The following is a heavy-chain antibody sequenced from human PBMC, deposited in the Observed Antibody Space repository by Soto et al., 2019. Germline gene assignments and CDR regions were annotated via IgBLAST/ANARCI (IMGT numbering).Heavy chain of an antibody. CDR3: ARESEDLTTNFDY. CDR2: ISSTTNYI. CDR1: GFTFTRYS. V-gene: IGHV3-21*06. J-gene: IGHJ4*02. Sequence: EVQLVESGGVLAKPGGSLRLSCAASGFTFTRYSMNWVRQAPGKGLEWVSSISSTTNYIYYGDSMKGLFTISRDNAKNSLYMEITILRAEDTDVYYCARESEDLTTNFDYGGQGKMVTVSS.